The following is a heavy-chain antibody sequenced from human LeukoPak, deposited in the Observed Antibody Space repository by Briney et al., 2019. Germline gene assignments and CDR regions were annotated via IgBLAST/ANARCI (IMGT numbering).Heavy chain of an antibody. CDR3: ARISVIRGLSSFDS. D-gene: IGHD3-10*01. CDR2: IXSTSNTM. J-gene: IGHJ5*01. V-gene: IGHV3-48*04. CDR1: GFTFSSYS. Sequence: GGSLRLSCAASGFTFSSYSXXXXXXXXXXXXXXXXYIXSTSNTMYXXDSVKGRXTISRDNAKTSLYLQMNSLTPEDTAVYYCARISVIRGLSSFDSWGQGTLVTVSS.